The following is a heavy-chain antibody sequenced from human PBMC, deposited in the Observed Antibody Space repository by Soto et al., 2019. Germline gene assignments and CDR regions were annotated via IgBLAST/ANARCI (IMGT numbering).Heavy chain of an antibody. Sequence: EVQLVESGGGLVKPGGSLRLSCAASGFTFSSYSMNWVRQAPGKGLEWVSSISSSSSYIDYADSVKGRFTISRDNARKPLYLLINSLRAEDTAVYYGARGYNYYDSSGYDKWDAFDIWGQGTMVTGSS. CDR2: ISSSSSYI. CDR1: GFTFSSYS. V-gene: IGHV3-21*01. CDR3: ARGYNYYDSSGYDKWDAFDI. D-gene: IGHD3-22*01. J-gene: IGHJ3*02.